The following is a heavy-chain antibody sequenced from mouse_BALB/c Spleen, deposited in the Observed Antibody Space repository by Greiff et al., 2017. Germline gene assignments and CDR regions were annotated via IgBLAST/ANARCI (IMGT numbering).Heavy chain of an antibody. V-gene: IGHV1S22*01. CDR1: GYTFTSYW. CDR2: IYPGSGST. Sequence: LKQPGSELVRPGASVKLSCKASGYTFTSYWMHWVKQRPGQGLEWIGNIYPGSGSTNYDEKFKSKATLTVDTSSSTAYMQLSSLTSEDSAVYYCTRRGPYYFDYWGQGTTLTVSS. CDR3: TRRGPYYFDY. J-gene: IGHJ2*01.